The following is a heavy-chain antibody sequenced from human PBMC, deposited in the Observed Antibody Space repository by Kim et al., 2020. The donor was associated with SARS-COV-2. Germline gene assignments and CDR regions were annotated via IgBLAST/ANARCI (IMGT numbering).Heavy chain of an antibody. V-gene: IGHV3-23*01. CDR2: GNT. D-gene: IGHD5-12*01. CDR3: ARDHLDGYNI. J-gene: IGHJ4*02. Sequence: GNTDYADAVRGRFTITRDSSKNTLYRQMNSLTAEDTGVYYCARDHLDGYNIWGQGTLVTVSS.